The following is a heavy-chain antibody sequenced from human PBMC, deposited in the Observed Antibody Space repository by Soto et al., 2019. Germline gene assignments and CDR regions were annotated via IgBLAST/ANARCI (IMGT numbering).Heavy chain of an antibody. D-gene: IGHD3-3*01. J-gene: IGHJ5*01. V-gene: IGHV4-39*01. CDR2: VYHNGGA. CDR1: GVSIHNSHSF. Sequence: SSETLSLTCTVSGVSIHNSHSFWAWIRPPPGKGLQFIASVYHNGGAHYNSSLKSRVTISVDTANNQVSLRMRSLTAADTAFYYCGRVVEGATRHTDPDSWGQGILVTVSS. CDR3: GRVVEGATRHTDPDS.